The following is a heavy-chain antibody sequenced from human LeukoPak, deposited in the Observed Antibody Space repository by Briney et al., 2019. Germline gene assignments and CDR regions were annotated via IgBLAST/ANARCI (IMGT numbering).Heavy chain of an antibody. V-gene: IGHV6-1*01. CDR3: ARDHDWNQIGVVYYYGMDV. D-gene: IGHD1-1*01. Sequence: SQTLSLTCAISGDSVSSNSAAWNWIRQSPSRGLEWLGRTYYRSKWYNDYAVSVKSRITINPDTSKNQFSLQLNSVTPEDTAVYYCARDHDWNQIGVVYYYGMDVWGQGTTVTVSS. CDR1: GDSVSSNSAA. CDR2: TYYRSKWYN. J-gene: IGHJ6*02.